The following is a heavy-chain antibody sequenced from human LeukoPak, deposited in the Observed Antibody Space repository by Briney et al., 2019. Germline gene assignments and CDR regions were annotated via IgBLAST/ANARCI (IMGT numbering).Heavy chain of an antibody. J-gene: IGHJ4*02. CDR1: GFTFSSYA. Sequence: PGRSLRLSCAASGFTFSSYAMHWVRQAPGKGLEWVAVISYDGSNKYYADSVKGRFTISRDNSKNTLYLQMNSLRAEDTAVYYCARDGWFGEDWGQGTLVTVSS. D-gene: IGHD3-10*01. CDR3: ARDGWFGED. V-gene: IGHV3-30-3*01. CDR2: ISYDGSNK.